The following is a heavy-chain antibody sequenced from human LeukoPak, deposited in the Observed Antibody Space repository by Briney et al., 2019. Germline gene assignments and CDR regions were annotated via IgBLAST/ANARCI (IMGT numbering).Heavy chain of an antibody. Sequence: GGSLRLSCAASGFTFDDYAMHWVRQAPGKGLAWVSSISWNSGSIGYADSVKGRSTISRDNAKNSLYLQMNSLRAEDTAVYYCARGGRGYSYGSGFFDYWGQGTLVTVSS. V-gene: IGHV3-9*01. J-gene: IGHJ4*02. CDR2: ISWNSGSI. CDR1: GFTFDDYA. D-gene: IGHD5-18*01. CDR3: ARGGRGYSYGSGFFDY.